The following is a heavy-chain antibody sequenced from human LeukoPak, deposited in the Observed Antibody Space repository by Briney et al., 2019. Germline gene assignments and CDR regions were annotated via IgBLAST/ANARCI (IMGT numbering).Heavy chain of an antibody. Sequence: SETLSLTCAVYGGSFSGYYWSWIRQPPGKGLEWIGEINHSGSTNYNPSLKSRVTISVDTSKNQFSLKLTSVSAADTAVYYCARGTTSGSSWYLNWFDTWGQGTLVTVSS. V-gene: IGHV4-34*01. D-gene: IGHD6-13*01. CDR3: ARGTTSGSSWYLNWFDT. J-gene: IGHJ5*02. CDR2: INHSGST. CDR1: GGSFSGYY.